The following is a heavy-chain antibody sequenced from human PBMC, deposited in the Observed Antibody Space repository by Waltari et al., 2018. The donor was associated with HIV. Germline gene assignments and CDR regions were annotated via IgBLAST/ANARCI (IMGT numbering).Heavy chain of an antibody. D-gene: IGHD3-22*01. CDR2: ISDSGSTR. CDR3: AATRYYYDSSGR. CDR1: GFTFSSYE. J-gene: IGHJ4*02. Sequence: EVQVVESGGGLVQPGGSLRLSCSASGFTFSSYELNWGRQAPGKGLEWLSYISDSGSTRYYADSVKGRFTISRDNAKNSLYLQMNSLRAEDTAVYYCAATRYYYDSSGRWGQGTLVTVSS. V-gene: IGHV3-48*03.